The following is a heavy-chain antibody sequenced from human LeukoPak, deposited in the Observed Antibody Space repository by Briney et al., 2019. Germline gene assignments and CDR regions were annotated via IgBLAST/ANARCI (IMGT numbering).Heavy chain of an antibody. CDR3: ARGREDIAVVPAANRPFDP. D-gene: IGHD2-2*01. CDR1: GGSFSGYY. CDR2: INHSGST. J-gene: IGHJ5*02. Sequence: SETLSLTCAVYGGSFSGYYWSWIRQPPGKGLEWIGEINHSGSTNYNPSLKSRVTISVDTSKNQFSLKLSSVTAADTAVYYCARGREDIAVVPAANRPFDPWGQGTLVTVSS. V-gene: IGHV4-34*01.